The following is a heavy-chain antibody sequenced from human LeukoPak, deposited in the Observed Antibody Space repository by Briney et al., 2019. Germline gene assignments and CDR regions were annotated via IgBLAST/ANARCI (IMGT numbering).Heavy chain of an antibody. CDR3: AKGRDHDYLFDY. V-gene: IGHV3-9*01. CDR2: ISWNSGSI. D-gene: IGHD4-11*01. CDR1: GFTFDDYA. Sequence: GGSLRLSCAASGFTFDDYAMHWVRQAPGKGLEWVSGISWNSGSIGYADSVKGRFTISRDNAKNSLYLQMNSLRAEDTALYYCAKGRDHDYLFDYWGQGTLVTVS. J-gene: IGHJ4*02.